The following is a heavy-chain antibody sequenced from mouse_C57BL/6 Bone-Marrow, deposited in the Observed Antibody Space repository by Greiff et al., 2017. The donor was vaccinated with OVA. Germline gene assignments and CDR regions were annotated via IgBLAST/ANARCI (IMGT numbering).Heavy chain of an antibody. Sequence: QVQLQQSGAELARPGASVKLSCKASGYTFTSYGISWVKQRTGQGLEWIGEIYPRSGNTYYNEKFKGKATLTADKSSSTAYMELRSLTSEDAAVYFCARKKCTGRFDYWGQGTTLTVSS. J-gene: IGHJ2*01. CDR3: ARKKCTGRFDY. D-gene: IGHD1-1*01. V-gene: IGHV1-81*01. CDR1: GYTFTSYG. CDR2: IYPRSGNT.